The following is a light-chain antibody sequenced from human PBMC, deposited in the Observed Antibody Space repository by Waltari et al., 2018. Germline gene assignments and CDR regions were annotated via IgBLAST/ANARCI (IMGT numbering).Light chain of an antibody. CDR3: SSYTSSNTLG. V-gene: IGLV2-14*03. CDR1: SSDVGGYNY. Sequence: QSALTQPASVSGSPGQSITISCTGTSSDVGGYNYVSWYQQHPGKAPKLMCYDVSNRPSVVSNRCSGSKSGNTPSLTISGLQAEDEADYYCSSYTSSNTLGFGTGTKVTVL. CDR2: DVS. J-gene: IGLJ1*01.